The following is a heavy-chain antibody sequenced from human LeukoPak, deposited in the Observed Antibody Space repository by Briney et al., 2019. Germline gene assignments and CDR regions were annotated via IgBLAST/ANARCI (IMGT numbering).Heavy chain of an antibody. CDR2: IYYSGST. CDR3: ARDIHSSSWYYLGY. CDR1: GGSISSGGYY. Sequence: SETLSLTCTVSGGSISSGGYYWSWIRQHPGKGLEWIGYIYYSGSTYYNPSLKSRVTISVDRSKNQFSLKLSSVTAADTAVYYCARDIHSSSWYYLGYWGQGTLVTVSS. J-gene: IGHJ4*02. D-gene: IGHD6-13*01. V-gene: IGHV4-31*03.